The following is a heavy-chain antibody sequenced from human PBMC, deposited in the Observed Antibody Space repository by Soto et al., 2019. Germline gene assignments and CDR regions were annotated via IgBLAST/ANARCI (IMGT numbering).Heavy chain of an antibody. Sequence: KPSETLSLTCTVPGGSISSSSYYWGWIRQPPGKGLEWIGSIYYSGSTYYNPSLKSRVTISVDTSKNQFSLKLSSVTAADTAVYYCARHWGQWRTQYYYYYMDVWGKGTTVTVSS. CDR2: IYYSGST. D-gene: IGHD6-19*01. CDR1: GGSISSSSYY. V-gene: IGHV4-39*01. CDR3: ARHWGQWRTQYYYYYMDV. J-gene: IGHJ6*03.